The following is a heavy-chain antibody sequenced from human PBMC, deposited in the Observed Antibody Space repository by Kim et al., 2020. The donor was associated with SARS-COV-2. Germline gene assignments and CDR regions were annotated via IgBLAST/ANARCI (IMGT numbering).Heavy chain of an antibody. V-gene: IGHV3-23*01. J-gene: IGHJ4*02. D-gene: IGHD3-10*01. Sequence: SVKGRSTISRDNSKNTLYLKMNSLRAEDTAVYYCAKDRGYYGSGSWDYCGQGTLVTVSS. CDR3: AKDRGYYGSGSWDY.